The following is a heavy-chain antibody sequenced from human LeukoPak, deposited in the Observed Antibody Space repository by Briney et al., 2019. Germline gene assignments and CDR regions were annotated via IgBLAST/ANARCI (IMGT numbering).Heavy chain of an antibody. V-gene: IGHV4-34*01. CDR2: INHSGST. J-gene: IGHJ4*02. D-gene: IGHD2-15*01. Sequence: SETLSLTCAVYGGSFSGYYWSWIRQPPGKGLEWIGEINHSGSTNYNPSLKSRVTISVDTSKNQFSLKLGSVTAADTAVYYCARGVEPEQDIVVVVAATGFDYWGQGTLVTVSS. CDR1: GGSFSGYY. CDR3: ARGVEPEQDIVVVVAATGFDY.